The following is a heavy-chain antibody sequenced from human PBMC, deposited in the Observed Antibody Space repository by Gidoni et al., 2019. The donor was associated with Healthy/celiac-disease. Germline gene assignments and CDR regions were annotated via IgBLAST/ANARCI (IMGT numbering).Heavy chain of an antibody. J-gene: IGHJ4*02. V-gene: IGHV3-48*01. D-gene: IGHD3-22*01. CDR1: GFTFSSYS. Sequence: VQLVESGGGLVQPGGSLRLSCAASGFTFSSYSINWVRQAPGKGLDWVSYISSISSTINSANSVKGRLTISRNNAKNSLYLQMNSLRAEDTAVYYCAREAYDSSGYYYVVDYWGQGTLVTVSS. CDR3: AREAYDSSGYYYVVDY. CDR2: ISSISSTI.